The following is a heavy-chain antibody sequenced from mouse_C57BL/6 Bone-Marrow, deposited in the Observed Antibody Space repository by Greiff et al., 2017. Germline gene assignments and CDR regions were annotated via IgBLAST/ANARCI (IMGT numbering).Heavy chain of an antibody. CDR1: GYTFTSYW. CDR3: ARPYYSNYWYCEV. CDR2: IYPGSGST. Sequence: VQLKQPGAELVKPGASVKLSCKASGYTFTSYWIPWVKQRPGQGLEWIGDIYPGSGSTNYTEKFKSKATLTVDTSSSTAYMQLSSLTSEDSAVYYCARPYYSNYWYCEVWGTGTTVTVSS. J-gene: IGHJ1*03. V-gene: IGHV1-55*01. D-gene: IGHD2-5*01.